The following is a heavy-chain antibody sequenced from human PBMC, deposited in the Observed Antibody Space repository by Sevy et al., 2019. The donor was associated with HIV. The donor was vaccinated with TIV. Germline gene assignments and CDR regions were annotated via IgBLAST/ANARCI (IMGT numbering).Heavy chain of an antibody. CDR1: GFTFSSYG. V-gene: IGHV3-30*18. Sequence: GGSLRLSCAASGFTFSSYGMHWVRQAPGKGLEWVAVISYDGSNKYYADSVKGRFTISRDNSKNTLYLQMNGLRAEDTAVYYCAKDGYCSGGSCYSSDYYYYGMDVWGQGTTVTVSS. CDR3: AKDGYCSGGSCYSSDYYYYGMDV. J-gene: IGHJ6*02. CDR2: ISYDGSNK. D-gene: IGHD2-15*01.